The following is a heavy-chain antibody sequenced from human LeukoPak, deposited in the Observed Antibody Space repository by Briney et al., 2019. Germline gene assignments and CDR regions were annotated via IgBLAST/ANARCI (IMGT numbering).Heavy chain of an antibody. V-gene: IGHV3-53*01. D-gene: IGHD5-18*01. J-gene: IGHJ4*02. CDR3: ARDSDTSLFDY. CDR2: IYSGGST. Sequence: GGSLRLSCAASGFTFNSYGMSWVRQAPGKGLEWVSVIYSGGSTYYADSVKGRFTISRDNSKNTLYLQMNSLRAEDTAVYYCARDSDTSLFDYWGQGTLVTVSS. CDR1: GFTFNSYG.